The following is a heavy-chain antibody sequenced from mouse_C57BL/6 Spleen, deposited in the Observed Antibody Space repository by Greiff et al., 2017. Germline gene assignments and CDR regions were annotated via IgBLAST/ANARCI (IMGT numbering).Heavy chain of an antibody. Sequence: VQLQQPGTELVKPGASVKLSCKASGYTFTSYWMHWVKQSPGQGLEWIGNINPSNGGTNYNEKFKSKATLTVDKSSSTAYMQLSSLTSEDSAVYYCARSLITTVVATGFDYWGQGTTLTVSS. J-gene: IGHJ2*01. V-gene: IGHV1-53*01. D-gene: IGHD1-1*01. CDR2: INPSNGGT. CDR1: GYTFTSYW. CDR3: ARSLITTVVATGFDY.